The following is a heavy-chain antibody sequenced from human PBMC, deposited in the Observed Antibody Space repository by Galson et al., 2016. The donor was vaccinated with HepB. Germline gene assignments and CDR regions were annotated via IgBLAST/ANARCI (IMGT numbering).Heavy chain of an antibody. V-gene: IGHV4-61*01. CDR2: IYYSGST. CDR1: GGSVSSGSYF. J-gene: IGHJ4*02. CDR3: ARTHCSSSGCPQFNY. D-gene: IGHD2-2*01. Sequence: SETLSLTCTVSGGSVSSGSYFWSWIRQPPGKGLEWIGFIYYSGSTNYSPSLKSRVTMTIDMSKNQVSLRLSSVTAADTAVYYCARTHCSSSGCPQFNYWGQGALVTVSA.